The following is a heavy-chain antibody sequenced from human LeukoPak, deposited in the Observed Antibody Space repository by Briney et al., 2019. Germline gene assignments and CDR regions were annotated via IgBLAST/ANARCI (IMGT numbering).Heavy chain of an antibody. CDR2: IRYDGSNK. D-gene: IGHD2-2*01. J-gene: IGHJ4*02. CDR1: GFTFSSYG. Sequence: GGSLRLSCAASGFTFSSYGMHWVRQAPGRGLEWVAFIRYDGSNKYYADSVKGRFTISRDNSKSTLYLQMNSLRPEDTAVYYCAKDLEKIIATALLDYWGQGTLVTVSS. V-gene: IGHV3-30*02. CDR3: AKDLEKIIATALLDY.